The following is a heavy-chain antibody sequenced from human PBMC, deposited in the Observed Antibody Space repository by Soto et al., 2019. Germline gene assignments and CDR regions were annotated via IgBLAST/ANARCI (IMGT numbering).Heavy chain of an antibody. CDR1: CCSIRVYY. CDR2: MYNSGST. D-gene: IGHD2-21*02. CDR3: ARDLWGYCGTNCYPLDV. J-gene: IGHJ6*02. V-gene: IGHV4-59*01. Sequence: SVTLSLTCTLRCCSIRVYYWSWILRPPGKGLEWIGYMYNSGSTVYNPPFKSRVTISVDTYKNQFSLKLSSVTAADTAIYYCARDLWGYCGTNCYPLDVWGQGTTVTVS.